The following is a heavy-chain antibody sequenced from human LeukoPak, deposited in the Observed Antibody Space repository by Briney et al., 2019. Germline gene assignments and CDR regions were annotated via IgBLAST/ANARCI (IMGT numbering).Heavy chain of an antibody. CDR1: GFSVTNNY. D-gene: IGHD3-3*01. CDR2: INWNGGST. V-gene: IGHV3-20*04. Sequence: GGSLRLSCAVSGFSVTNNYMSWVRQAPGKGLEWVSGINWNGGSTGYADSVKGRFTISRANAKNSLYLQMNSLRAEDTALYYCAREGKRSGYYVSWGQGTLVTVSS. CDR3: AREGKRSGYYVS. J-gene: IGHJ4*02.